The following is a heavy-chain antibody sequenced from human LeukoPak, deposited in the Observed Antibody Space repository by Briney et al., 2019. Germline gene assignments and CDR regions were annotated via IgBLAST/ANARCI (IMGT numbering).Heavy chain of an antibody. V-gene: IGHV1-18*01. CDR2: ISAYNGNT. Sequence: GASVKVSCKASGYTFTSYDINWVRQATGQGLEWMGWISAYNGNTNYAQKLQGRVTMTTDTSTSTAYMELRSLRSDDTAVYYCARDPEFNPYIVVVPAASSYWGQGTLVTVSS. CDR3: ARDPEFNPYIVVVPAASSY. CDR1: GYTFTSYD. J-gene: IGHJ4*02. D-gene: IGHD2-2*01.